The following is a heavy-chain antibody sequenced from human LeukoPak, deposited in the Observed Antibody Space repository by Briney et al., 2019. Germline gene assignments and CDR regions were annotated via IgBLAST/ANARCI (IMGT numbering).Heavy chain of an antibody. J-gene: IGHJ2*01. Sequence: KTSETLSLTCAVYGGSFSDYYWSWIRQPPGKGLEWIGEINHSGSTNYNPSLKSRVTISVDTSKNQFSLKLSSMTAADTAVYYCAGIGWYFDLWGRGTLVTVSS. CDR1: GGSFSDYY. CDR2: INHSGST. CDR3: AGIGWYFDL. D-gene: IGHD3-10*01. V-gene: IGHV4-34*01.